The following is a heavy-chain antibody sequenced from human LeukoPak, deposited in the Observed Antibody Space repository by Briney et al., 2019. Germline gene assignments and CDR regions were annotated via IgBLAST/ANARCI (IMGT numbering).Heavy chain of an antibody. Sequence: GGSLRLSCAASGFTFSSYWMYWVRQAPGKGLVWVSHINSDASSTRYADSVKGRFTISRDNAKNTLYLQMNSLRAEGTAVYYCARGRGPWGQGTLVTVSS. J-gene: IGHJ5*02. V-gene: IGHV3-74*01. CDR3: ARGRGP. CDR2: INSDASST. CDR1: GFTFSSYW.